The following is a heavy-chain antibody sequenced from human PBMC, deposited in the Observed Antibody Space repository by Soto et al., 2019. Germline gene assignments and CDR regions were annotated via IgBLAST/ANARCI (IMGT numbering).Heavy chain of an antibody. CDR1: GYTFTSYG. V-gene: IGHV1-18*01. J-gene: IGHJ3*02. Sequence: QVQLVQSGAEVKKPGASVKVSCKASGYTFTSYGISWVRQAPGQGLEWMGWTSAYNGNTNYAQKLQGRGTMTTDTSTSTAYRELRSRRSDDTAVYYCARGEYYYDSSGYISDAFDNWGQGTMVTVSS. CDR2: TSAYNGNT. CDR3: ARGEYYYDSSGYISDAFDN. D-gene: IGHD3-22*01.